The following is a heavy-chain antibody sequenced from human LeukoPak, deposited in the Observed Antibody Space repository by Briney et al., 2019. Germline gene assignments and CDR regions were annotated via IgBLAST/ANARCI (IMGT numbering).Heavy chain of an antibody. V-gene: IGHV3-23*01. CDR3: VSQSYSGSDNYYSHY. D-gene: IGHD1-26*01. CDR2: ISGSGERT. J-gene: IGHJ4*02. Sequence: PGGPLRLSCITSGHMFSAYAMSGLPRAPGEGLVGVSIISGSGERTYYTDSVKGRFTVSRDNTKNTLYMQMKSLRAEDTAVYYCVSQSYSGSDNYYSHYWSQGTLVAVSS. CDR1: GHMFSAYA.